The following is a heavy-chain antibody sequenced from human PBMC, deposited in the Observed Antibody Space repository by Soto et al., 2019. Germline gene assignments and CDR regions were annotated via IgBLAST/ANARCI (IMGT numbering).Heavy chain of an antibody. D-gene: IGHD3-10*01. CDR3: AIDYSGSGTYYF. J-gene: IGHJ4*02. CDR2: IYHGGTT. Sequence: SETLSLTCTVSGYSISSGSYWAWIRQPPGKGPEWIASIYHGGTTFYNPSLKSRITISVDTSNNQFSLKLTSVTAEDTAVYYCAIDYSGSGTYYFWGQGTLVTVSS. CDR1: GYSISSGSY. V-gene: IGHV4-38-2*02.